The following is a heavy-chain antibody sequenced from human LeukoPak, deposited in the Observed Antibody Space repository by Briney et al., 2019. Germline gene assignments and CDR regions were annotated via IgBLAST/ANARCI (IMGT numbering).Heavy chain of an antibody. Sequence: GGSLRLSCTDSGFNFGDYAMGWVRQAPGKGLEWVGFIRNKVYGGTIEYAAAVKGRFTISRDDSKSLAFLQMDSLKTEDTAVYYCLRYYGSGSLSGYWGQGTLVTVSS. CDR1: GFNFGDYA. J-gene: IGHJ4*02. V-gene: IGHV3-49*04. CDR2: IRNKVYGGTI. D-gene: IGHD3-10*01. CDR3: LRYYGSGSLSGY.